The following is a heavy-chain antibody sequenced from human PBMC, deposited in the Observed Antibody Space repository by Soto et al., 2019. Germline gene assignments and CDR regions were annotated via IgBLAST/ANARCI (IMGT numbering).Heavy chain of an antibody. CDR3: AKVGRYSFGYESSYFDS. CDR1: GFTFSSYA. D-gene: IGHD5-18*01. J-gene: IGHJ4*02. V-gene: IGHV3-23*01. CDR2: ISGSGGST. Sequence: PGGSLRLSCAASGFTFSSYAMSWVRQAPGKGLEWVSAISGSGGSTYYADSVKGRFTISRDNSKNTLYLQMNSLRAEDTAVYYCAKVGRYSFGYESSYFDSWGQGTLVTVSS.